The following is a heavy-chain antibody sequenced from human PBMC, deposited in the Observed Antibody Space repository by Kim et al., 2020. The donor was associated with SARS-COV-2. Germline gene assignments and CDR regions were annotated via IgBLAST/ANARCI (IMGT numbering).Heavy chain of an antibody. CDR2: ISGSEGKR. Sequence: GGSLRLSCAASGFTFSAYAMSWVRQAPGKGLEWVSGISGSEGKRYYGDSVKGRFIISRDNSKNTLHLQMNSLRAEDTAVYYCAKHFGSSGSEFQHWGQGTLVTVSS. D-gene: IGHD3-22*01. CDR3: AKHFGSSGSEFQH. J-gene: IGHJ1*01. V-gene: IGHV3-23*01. CDR1: GFTFSAYA.